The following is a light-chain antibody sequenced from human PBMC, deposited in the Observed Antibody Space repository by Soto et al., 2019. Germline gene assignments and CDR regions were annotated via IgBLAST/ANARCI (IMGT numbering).Light chain of an antibody. CDR3: STYTSSRTR. CDR2: DVS. CDR1: SSDIGGYIY. V-gene: IGLV2-14*03. Sequence: QSALTQPASVSGSPGQSITISCTGTSSDIGGYIYVSWYQHHPGKAPKLLIYDVSNRPSGVSNRFSGSKSGNTASLTISWLQVDDEADYFCSTYTSSRTRFGGGTKLTVL. J-gene: IGLJ2*01.